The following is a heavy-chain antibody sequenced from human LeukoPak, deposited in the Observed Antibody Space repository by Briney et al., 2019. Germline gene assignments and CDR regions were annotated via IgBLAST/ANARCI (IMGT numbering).Heavy chain of an antibody. CDR3: ARGLRTDSFDY. D-gene: IGHD3-22*01. CDR2: IYYSGST. J-gene: IGHJ4*02. Sequence: SETLSLTCTVSGGSISSYYWTWIRQPPGKGLEWIGYIYYSGSTKYNPSLKSRVTISVDTSKNQFSLKLSSVTAADTAVYYCARGLRTDSFDYWGQGTLVTFSS. CDR1: GGSISSYY. V-gene: IGHV4-59*12.